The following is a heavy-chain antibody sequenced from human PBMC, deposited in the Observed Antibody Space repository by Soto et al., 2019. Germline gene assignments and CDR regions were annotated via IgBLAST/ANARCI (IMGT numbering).Heavy chain of an antibody. J-gene: IGHJ6*02. V-gene: IGHV4-34*01. D-gene: IGHD6-13*01. CDR2: INHSGST. CDR3: AREGKGFGMDV. CDR1: GGSFSGYY. Sequence: SETPSLTCAVYGGSFSGYYWSWIRQPPGKGLEWIGEINHSGSTNYNPSLKSRVTISVDTSKNQFSLKLSSVTAADTAVYYCAREGKGFGMDVWGQGTLVTVSS.